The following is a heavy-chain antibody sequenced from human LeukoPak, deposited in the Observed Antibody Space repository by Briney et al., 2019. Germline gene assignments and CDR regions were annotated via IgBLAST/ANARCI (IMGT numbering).Heavy chain of an antibody. D-gene: IGHD6-19*01. J-gene: IGHJ4*02. CDR3: ARDIAVAAHFDY. CDR2: ISSSSSYT. V-gene: IGHV3-11*05. Sequence: GGSLRLSCAAPSGFTFSDYYMSWIRQAPGKGLEWVSHISSSSSYTMYADIVKGRFTISRDNAKNSLYLQMNSLRVEDTAVYYCARDIAVAAHFDYWGQGTLVTVSS. CDR1: GFTFSDYY.